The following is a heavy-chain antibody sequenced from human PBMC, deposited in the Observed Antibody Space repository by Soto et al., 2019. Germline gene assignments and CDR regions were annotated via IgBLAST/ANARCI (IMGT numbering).Heavy chain of an antibody. Sequence: VASVKVSCKGSGYTFTSYDINWVGQGTGQGVEWMGWMNPNSGNTGYAQKFQGRVTMTRNTSISTAYMELSSLRSEDTAVYYCARGLNPEWLNYYYYYMDVWGKGTTVTVS. CDR3: ARGLNPEWLNYYYYYMDV. CDR2: MNPNSGNT. V-gene: IGHV1-8*01. D-gene: IGHD3-3*01. J-gene: IGHJ6*03. CDR1: GYTFTSYD.